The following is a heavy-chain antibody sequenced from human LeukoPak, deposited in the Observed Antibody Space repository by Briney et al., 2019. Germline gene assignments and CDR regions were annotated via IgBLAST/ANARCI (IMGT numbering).Heavy chain of an antibody. Sequence: SGTLSLTCTVSGGSIRSYYWTWIRQPPGKGLEWIGYIYYSGSTNYNPSLKSRVTISVDTSKNQFSLKLSSVTAADTAVYYCAREVVVPSTRTETFDYWGQGTLVTVSS. D-gene: IGHD2-2*01. CDR3: AREVVVPSTRTETFDY. V-gene: IGHV4-59*01. J-gene: IGHJ4*02. CDR1: GGSIRSYY. CDR2: IYYSGST.